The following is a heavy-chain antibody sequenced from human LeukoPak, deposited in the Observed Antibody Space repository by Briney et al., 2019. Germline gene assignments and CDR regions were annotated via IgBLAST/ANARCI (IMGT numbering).Heavy chain of an antibody. D-gene: IGHD6-19*01. CDR1: GGSINSSSYY. J-gene: IGHJ4*02. V-gene: IGHV4-39*07. CDR3: ARPMTPQQWAYFDY. Sequence: SETLSLTCTVSGGSINSSSYYWGWIRQPPGKGLELIGSIYYSGSSYYNPSLKSRVTISVDTSKNQFSLKLSSVTAADTAVYYCARPMTPQQWAYFDYWGQGTLVTVSS. CDR2: IYYSGSS.